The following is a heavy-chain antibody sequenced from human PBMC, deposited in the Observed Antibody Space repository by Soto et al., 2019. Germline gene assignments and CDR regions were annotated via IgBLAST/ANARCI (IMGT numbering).Heavy chain of an antibody. CDR2: IYYSGST. Sequence: QVQLQESGPGLVKPSQTLSLTCTVSGGSISSGDYYWSWIRQPPGKGLEWIGYIYYSGSTYYNPSLKTRVTISVDTSKNQFTLKLSSVTAADTAVYYCASLHDTSGYLHGFDSWGQGTMVTVSS. V-gene: IGHV4-30-4*01. CDR3: ASLHDTSGYLHGFDS. D-gene: IGHD3-22*01. CDR1: GGSISSGDYY. J-gene: IGHJ3*02.